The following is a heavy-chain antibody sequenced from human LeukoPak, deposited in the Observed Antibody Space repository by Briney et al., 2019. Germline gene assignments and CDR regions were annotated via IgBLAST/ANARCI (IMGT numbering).Heavy chain of an antibody. D-gene: IGHD2-15*01. V-gene: IGHV3-30*18. J-gene: IGHJ6*02. CDR2: ILYDGSKK. Sequence: GGSLRLSCVASGFTFSSYGLHRVRQAPGKGLEWVAVILYDGSKKDYTESAKGRFTIYRDNCKNTLNLQMNSLRAEDTAVNDCAKDVVGVAHYYYGMDVWGQGTTVTVSS. CDR1: GFTFSSYG. CDR3: AKDVVGVAHYYYGMDV.